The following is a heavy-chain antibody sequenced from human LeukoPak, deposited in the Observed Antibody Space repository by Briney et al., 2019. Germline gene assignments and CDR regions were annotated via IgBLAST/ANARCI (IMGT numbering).Heavy chain of an antibody. J-gene: IGHJ4*02. CDR2: ISGSATSI. CDR3: AKADSYGSGGFADS. V-gene: IGHV3-23*01. CDR1: GFTFSNYG. Sequence: PGGSLRLSCVASGFTFSNYGMIWVRQAPGKGLEWVSLISGSATSIYYATSVKGRFTMSRDNSKNTVYLQMNSLRADDTAVYYCAKADSYGSGGFADSWGQGSLVTVSS. D-gene: IGHD3-10*01.